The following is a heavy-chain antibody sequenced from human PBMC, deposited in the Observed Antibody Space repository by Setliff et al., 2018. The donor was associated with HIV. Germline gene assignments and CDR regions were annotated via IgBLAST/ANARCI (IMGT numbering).Heavy chain of an antibody. D-gene: IGHD2-15*01. Sequence: SETLSLTCTVSGGSINSYYWNWIRQPPGKGLEWIGYIYTSGTINYNPSLQSRITMSVDTSKNQFSLKLNSVTAADTAVYYCAREGWSDHYYYYMDVWDKGTTVTVSS. J-gene: IGHJ6*03. CDR3: AREGWSDHYYYYMDV. V-gene: IGHV4-4*09. CDR2: IYTSGTI. CDR1: GGSINSYY.